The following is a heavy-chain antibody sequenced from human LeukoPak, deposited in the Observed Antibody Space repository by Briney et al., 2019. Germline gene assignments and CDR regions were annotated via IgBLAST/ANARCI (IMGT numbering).Heavy chain of an antibody. J-gene: IGHJ4*02. D-gene: IGHD3-10*01. CDR2: TSYDGSNR. CDR1: GFTFSSYG. Sequence: PGGSLRLSCAASGFTFSSYGMHWVRQAPGKGLEWVAATSYDGSNRHYADSVKGRFTISRDNSKNTLYLQINSLRDEDTAVYYCGKRGHFYGSTGPYYIDYWGQGILVTVSS. CDR3: GKRGHFYGSTGPYYIDY. V-gene: IGHV3-30*18.